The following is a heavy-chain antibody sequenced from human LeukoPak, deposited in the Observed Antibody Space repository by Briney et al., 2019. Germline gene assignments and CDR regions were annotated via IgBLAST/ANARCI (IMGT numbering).Heavy chain of an antibody. CDR1: GGSISSHY. Sequence: SETPSLTCTVSGGSISSHYWSWIRQPPGKGLEWIGYIYYSGSTNYNPSLKSRVTISVDTSKNQFSLKLSSVTAADTAVYYCARSVRGRIGRYYYYYYYMDVWGKGTTVTVSS. D-gene: IGHD3-10*01. CDR3: ARSVRGRIGRYYYYYYYMDV. CDR2: IYYSGST. V-gene: IGHV4-59*11. J-gene: IGHJ6*03.